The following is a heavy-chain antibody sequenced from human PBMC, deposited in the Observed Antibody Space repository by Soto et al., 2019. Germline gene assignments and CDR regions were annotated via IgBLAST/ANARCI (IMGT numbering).Heavy chain of an antibody. CDR1: GYSFTSYW. CDR3: ARPKISSSSERAFDY. CDR2: IYPGDSDT. Sequence: PGESLKISCKGSGYSFTSYWIGCVRQMPGKGLEWMGIIYPGDSDTRYSPSFQGQVTISADKAISTAYVQWSSLKASDTAMYYCARPKISSSSERAFDYWGQGTLVTVSS. J-gene: IGHJ4*02. V-gene: IGHV5-51*01. D-gene: IGHD6-6*01.